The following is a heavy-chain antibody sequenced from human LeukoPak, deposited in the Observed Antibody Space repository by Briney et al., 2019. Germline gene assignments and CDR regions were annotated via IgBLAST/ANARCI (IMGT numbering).Heavy chain of an antibody. CDR3: ARSGEYGDYVGGYNWFDP. CDR1: GYTFTGYY. V-gene: IGHV1-2*04. J-gene: IGHJ5*02. D-gene: IGHD4-17*01. CDR2: INPNSGGT. Sequence: ASVKVSCKASGYTFTGYYMHWVRQAPGQGLEWMGWINPNSGGTNYAQKFQGWVTMTRDTSISTAYMELSRLRSDDTAVYYCARSGEYGDYVGGYNWFDPWGQGTLVTVSS.